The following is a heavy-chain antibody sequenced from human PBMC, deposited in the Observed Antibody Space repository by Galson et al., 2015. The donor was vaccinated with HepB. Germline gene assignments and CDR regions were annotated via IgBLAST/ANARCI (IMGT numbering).Heavy chain of an antibody. J-gene: IGHJ6*02. CDR2: ISYNRSNK. CDR3: ARATVCPQLDSTDYSDDGMDV. V-gene: IGHV3-30-3*01. D-gene: IGHD3/OR15-3a*01. CDR1: GFTFSSYA. Sequence: SLRLSCAASGFTFSSYAMHWVRQAPGKGLEWVAFISYNRSNKYYADSVKGRFTISRDNSKNSLYLQMNSLRAEDTAVYYCARATVCPQLDSTDYSDDGMDVWGQGTTVTVSS.